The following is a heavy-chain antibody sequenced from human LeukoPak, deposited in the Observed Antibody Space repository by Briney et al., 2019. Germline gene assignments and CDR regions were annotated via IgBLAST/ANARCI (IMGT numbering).Heavy chain of an antibody. CDR2: INHSGST. CDR1: GGSFSGYY. D-gene: IGHD6-19*01. Sequence: PSETLSLTCAVYGGSFSGYYWSWIRQPPGKGLEWIGEINHSGSTNYNPSLKSRVTISVDTSKNQFSLKLSSVTAADTAVYYCARGSIAVAGGVFNIWAKGTMVTVSS. CDR3: ARGSIAVAGGVFNI. J-gene: IGHJ3*02. V-gene: IGHV4-34*01.